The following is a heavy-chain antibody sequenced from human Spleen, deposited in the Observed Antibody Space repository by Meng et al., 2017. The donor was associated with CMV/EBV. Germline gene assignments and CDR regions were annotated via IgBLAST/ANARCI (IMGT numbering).Heavy chain of an antibody. D-gene: IGHD2-2*01. CDR2: INHSGTT. CDR3: ARDNYLFYCSSTSCYALDY. Sequence: GSLRLSCAVYGASFSGYYWSWIRQPPGKGLEWIGEINHSGTTNYNPSLKSRVTISVDTSKNQISLKLSSVTAADTAVYYCARDNYLFYCSSTSCYALDYWGQGTLVTVSS. CDR1: GASFSGYY. V-gene: IGHV4-34*01. J-gene: IGHJ4*02.